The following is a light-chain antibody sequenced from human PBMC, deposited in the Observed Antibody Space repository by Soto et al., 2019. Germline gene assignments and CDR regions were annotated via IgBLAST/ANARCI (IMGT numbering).Light chain of an antibody. CDR3: QIYGSSPLIT. J-gene: IGKJ5*01. CDR2: VAS. Sequence: EIVLTQSPGTLSLSPGERATLSCRASQSVTSNYLAWYQQKPGQAPRLLIYVASNRAAGIPDRFSGSGSGTDFSLTISRLELEDFAVYYCQIYGSSPLITFGQGTHWRL. V-gene: IGKV3-20*01. CDR1: QSVTSNY.